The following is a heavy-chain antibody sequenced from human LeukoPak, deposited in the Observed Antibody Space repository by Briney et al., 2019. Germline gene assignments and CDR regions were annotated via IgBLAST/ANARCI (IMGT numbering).Heavy chain of an antibody. V-gene: IGHV3-23*01. CDR1: GFTFSSYA. D-gene: IGHD2-2*01. CDR3: AKGSSRTYYYYYMDV. Sequence: PGGSLRRSCAASGFTFSSYAMSWVRQAPGKGLEWVSAISGSGGSTYYADSVKGRFTISRDNSKNTLYLQMNSLRAEDTAVYYCAKGSSRTYYYYYMDVWGKGTTVTVSS. J-gene: IGHJ6*03. CDR2: ISGSGGST.